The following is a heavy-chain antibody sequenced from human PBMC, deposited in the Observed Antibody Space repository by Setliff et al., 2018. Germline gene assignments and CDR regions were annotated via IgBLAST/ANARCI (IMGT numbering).Heavy chain of an antibody. V-gene: IGHV1-18*01. CDR3: ARVATLIRGVTVNWFDP. J-gene: IGHJ5*02. CDR2: ISAYNGHT. D-gene: IGHD3-10*01. Sequence: ASVKVSCKASGYTFTSYGISWVRQAPGQGLEWMGYISAYNGHTNYAEKVQGRIAMTTDTSTNTAYMELSSLRSDDTAVYYCARVATLIRGVTVNWFDPWGQGTLVTVSS. CDR1: GYTFTSYG.